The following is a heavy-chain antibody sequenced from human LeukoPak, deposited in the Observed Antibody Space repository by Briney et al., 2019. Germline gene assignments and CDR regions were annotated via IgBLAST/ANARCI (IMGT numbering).Heavy chain of an antibody. CDR1: GDSMRSYY. CDR3: ARGRRGDSAGWPFFEH. J-gene: IGHJ4*02. V-gene: IGHV4-4*07. CDR2: IYTSGIT. D-gene: IGHD6-25*01. Sequence: PSETLSLTCTVSGDSMRSYYWSWVRQPAGKGLEWIGRIYTSGITNYEPSLKSRVTLSVDMSKKQFSLRLSSVTAADTAVYFCARGRRGDSAGWPFFEHWGQGILVTVSS.